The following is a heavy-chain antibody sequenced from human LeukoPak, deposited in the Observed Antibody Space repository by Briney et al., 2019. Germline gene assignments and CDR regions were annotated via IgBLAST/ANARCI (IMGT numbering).Heavy chain of an antibody. V-gene: IGHV3-74*01. Sequence: GGSLRLSCAASGFTFSSYWMHWVRQAPGKGLVWVSRINSDGSSTSYADSVKGRFTISRDNAKNTLYLQVNSLRAEDTAVYYCARDRRIAVAGIDYWGQGTLVTVSS. D-gene: IGHD6-19*01. CDR2: INSDGSST. CDR3: ARDRRIAVAGIDY. J-gene: IGHJ4*02. CDR1: GFTFSSYW.